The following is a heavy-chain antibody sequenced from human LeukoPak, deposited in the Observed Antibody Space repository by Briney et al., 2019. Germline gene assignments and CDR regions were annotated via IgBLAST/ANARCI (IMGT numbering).Heavy chain of an antibody. CDR2: ISAYNGNT. V-gene: IGHV1-18*01. D-gene: IGHD3-22*01. CDR1: GYTFTSYG. CDR3: ASASYYYGSSGYLGAFDI. Sequence: GASVKVSCKASGYTFTSYGISWVRQAPGQGLEWMGWISAYNGNTNYAQKLQGRVTMTTDTSTSTAYMELRSLRSDDTAVYYCASASYYYGSSGYLGAFDIWGQGTMVTVSS. J-gene: IGHJ3*02.